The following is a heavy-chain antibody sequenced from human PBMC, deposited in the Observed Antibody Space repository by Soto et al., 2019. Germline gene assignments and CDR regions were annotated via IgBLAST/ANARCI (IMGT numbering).Heavy chain of an antibody. J-gene: IGHJ4*02. CDR2: INPNSGGT. D-gene: IGHD3-22*01. CDR1: GYTFTGYY. V-gene: IGHV1-2*04. CDR3: ARESSPSGYSYFEY. Sequence: ASVKVSCKASGYTFTGYYMHWVRQAPGQGLEWMGWINPNSGGTNYAQKFQGWVTMTRDTSISTAYMELSRLRSDDTAVYYCARESSPSGYSYFEYWGQGTLVTVSS.